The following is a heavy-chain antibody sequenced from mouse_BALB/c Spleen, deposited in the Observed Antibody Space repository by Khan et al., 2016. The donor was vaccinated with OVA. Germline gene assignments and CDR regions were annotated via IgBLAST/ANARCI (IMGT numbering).Heavy chain of an antibody. CDR2: TNPTNGRT. Sequence: QVQLKQSGAELVKAGASVKMSCKASGYTFTSYWMHWVKQRLGQGLEWFAETNPTNGRTYYNEKFTSKATLTVDKSSSTAYMLLSGPTFEDSAVYYCARIKKIVATYFDYGGQGNTLTVSS. V-gene: IGHV1S81*02. D-gene: IGHD1-1*01. CDR3: ARIKKIVATYFDY. J-gene: IGHJ2*01. CDR1: GYTFTSYW.